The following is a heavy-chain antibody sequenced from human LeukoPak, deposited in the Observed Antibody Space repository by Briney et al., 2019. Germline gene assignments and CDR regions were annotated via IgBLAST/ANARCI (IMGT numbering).Heavy chain of an antibody. CDR2: LVPEDGET. Sequence: ASVKVSCKVSRYILTELSMHWVRQAPGKGLEWMGGLVPEDGETIYAQEFQDRVTMTEDTSTDTAYMELRSLRSEDTAVYYCATGTSSTWSAAFDSWGQGTLVTVSS. J-gene: IGHJ4*02. V-gene: IGHV1-24*01. D-gene: IGHD6-13*01. CDR3: ATGTSSTWSAAFDS. CDR1: RYILTELS.